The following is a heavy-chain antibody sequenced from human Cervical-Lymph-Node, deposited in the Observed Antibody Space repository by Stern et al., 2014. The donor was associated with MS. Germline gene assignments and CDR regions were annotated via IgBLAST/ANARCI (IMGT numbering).Heavy chain of an antibody. Sequence: QVLLVQSGAEVTKPWSSVKVSCKASGGTFSKFPSSWVRQAPGQGLEWMGGIFPVLVTPTYAQEFRGRVTITADVSTSTVYMELSSLRSDDTAVYYCALSSETSDRWYSLGYDLWGQGTLVTVSS. CDR3: ALSSETSDRWYSLGYDL. J-gene: IGHJ5*02. CDR1: GGTFSKFP. CDR2: IFPVLVTP. D-gene: IGHD6-13*01. V-gene: IGHV1-69*01.